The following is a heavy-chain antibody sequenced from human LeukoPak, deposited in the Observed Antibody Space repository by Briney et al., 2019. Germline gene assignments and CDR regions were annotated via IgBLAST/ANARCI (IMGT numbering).Heavy chain of an antibody. CDR2: IKKDGSEK. V-gene: IGHV3-7*01. Sequence: GGSLRLSCAASGFTFSSYWMSWVRQAPGKGLEWVANIKKDGSEKYYVDSVKGRFTISRDNAKKSLYLQMSSLRAEDTAVYYCARHLSGVTGHTYGRGIDYWGQGTLVTVSS. J-gene: IGHJ4*02. CDR3: ARHLSGVTGHTYGRGIDY. CDR1: GFTFSSYW. D-gene: IGHD5-18*01.